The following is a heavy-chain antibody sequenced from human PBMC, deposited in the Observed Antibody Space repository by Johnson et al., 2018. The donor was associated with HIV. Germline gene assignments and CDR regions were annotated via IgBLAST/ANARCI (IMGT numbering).Heavy chain of an antibody. V-gene: IGHV3-30*02. CDR2: IRYDGSNK. CDR1: GFTFDTYG. CDR3: ASSSVVDDAFDI. D-gene: IGHD2-15*01. Sequence: QVQLVESGGGVVRPGGSLRLSCAASGFTFDTYGMTWVRQSPGKGLEWVAFIRYDGSNKYYADSVKGRFTISRDNSKNTLYLQMNSLRAEDTAVYYCASSSVVDDAFDIWGQGTMVTVSS. J-gene: IGHJ3*02.